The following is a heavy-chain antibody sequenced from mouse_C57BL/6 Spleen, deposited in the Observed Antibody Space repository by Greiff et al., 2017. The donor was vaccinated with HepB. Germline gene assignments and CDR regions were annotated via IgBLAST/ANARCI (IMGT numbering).Heavy chain of an antibody. D-gene: IGHD1-1*01. J-gene: IGHJ4*01. CDR3: TRGPSTVVARHYYAMDY. Sequence: VQLQQSGAELVRPGASVTLSCKASGYTFTDYEMHWVKQTPVHGLEWIGAIDPETGGTAYNQKFKGKAILTADKSSSTSYMELLSLTSEDSAVYYCTRGPSTVVARHYYAMDYWGQGTSVTVSS. CDR2: IDPETGGT. CDR1: GYTFTDYE. V-gene: IGHV1-15*01.